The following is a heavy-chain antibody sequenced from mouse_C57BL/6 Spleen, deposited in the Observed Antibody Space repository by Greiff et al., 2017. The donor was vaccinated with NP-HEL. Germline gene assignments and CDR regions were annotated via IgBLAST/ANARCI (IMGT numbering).Heavy chain of an antibody. CDR2: IYPGDGDT. CDR3: STGTDYYAMDY. CDR1: GYAFSSYW. J-gene: IGHJ4*01. D-gene: IGHD4-1*01. Sequence: VQLQQSGAELVKPGASVKISCKASGYAFSSYWMNWVKQRPGKGLEWIGQIYPGDGDTNYNGKFKGKATLTADKSSSTAYMQLSSLTSEDSAVYFCSTGTDYYAMDYWGQGTSVTVSS. V-gene: IGHV1-80*01.